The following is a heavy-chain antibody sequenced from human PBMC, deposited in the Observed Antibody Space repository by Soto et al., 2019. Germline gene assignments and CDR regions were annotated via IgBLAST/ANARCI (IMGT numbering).Heavy chain of an antibody. V-gene: IGHV1-69*11. J-gene: IGHJ6*02. D-gene: IGHD4-4*01. CDR2: IIPILGTA. CDR3: ARDDSNYPGRYGMDV. CDR1: GGTFGTYA. Sequence: SVNVSCKAPGGTFGTYALSWVRQAPGQGLEWMGRIIPILGTANYPQMFQGRVTITADESTSTAYMELSSLRSEDTAVYYCARDDSNYPGRYGMDVWGQGTTVTVSS.